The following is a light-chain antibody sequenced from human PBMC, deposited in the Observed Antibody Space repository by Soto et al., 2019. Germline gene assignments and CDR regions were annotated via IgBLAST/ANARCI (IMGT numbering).Light chain of an antibody. CDR2: DTS. CDR3: HQRKSWPRT. Sequence: EIVLTQSPATLSLSPGERATLSCRASQSVSSSHLAWYQHKPGQAPRLLIYDTSNGATGIPARFSGSGSGTDFTLTISSLEPEYFAVYCCHQRKSWPRTFGQGTKVDIK. J-gene: IGKJ1*01. V-gene: IGKV3-11*01. CDR1: QSVSSSH.